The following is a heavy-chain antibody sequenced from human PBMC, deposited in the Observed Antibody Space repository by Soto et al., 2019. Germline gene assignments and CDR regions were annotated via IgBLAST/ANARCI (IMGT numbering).Heavy chain of an antibody. D-gene: IGHD3-3*01. J-gene: IGHJ2*01. V-gene: IGHV3-74*01. Sequence: GGSLRLSCAASGFTFSSYWMHWVRQAPGKGLVWVSRINSDGSSTSYADSVKGRFTISRDNAKNTLYLQMNSLRAEDTAVYYCARAFPPTYYDFWSGYYKDWYFDLWGRGTLVTVSS. CDR3: ARAFPPTYYDFWSGYYKDWYFDL. CDR1: GFTFSSYW. CDR2: INSDGSST.